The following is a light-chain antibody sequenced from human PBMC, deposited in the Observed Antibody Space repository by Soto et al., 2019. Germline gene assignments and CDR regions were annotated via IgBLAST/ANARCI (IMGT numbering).Light chain of an antibody. CDR3: QKYNSAPHT. V-gene: IGKV1-27*01. CDR2: GAS. Sequence: DIQMTQSPSSLSASVGDRVTITCRASQGISNYLAWYQQKPGRVPKLLIYGASTLQSGDPSRFSGSASGTDFTLTISSLQPEDVATYYCQKYNSAPHTFGGGTKVEIK. J-gene: IGKJ4*01. CDR1: QGISNY.